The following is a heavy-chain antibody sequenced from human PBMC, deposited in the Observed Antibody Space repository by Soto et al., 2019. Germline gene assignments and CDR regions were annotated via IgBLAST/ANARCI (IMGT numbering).Heavy chain of an antibody. Sequence: GISVEATCKESRGRFNSYTISSAQQAPGQGLEWMGRIIPILGIANYAQKFQGRVTITADKSTSTAYMELSSLRSEDTAVYYCATGEPTLYYYYGMDVWGQGTTVTVSS. CDR3: ATGEPTLYYYYGMDV. V-gene: IGHV1-69*02. J-gene: IGHJ6*02. D-gene: IGHD3-10*01. CDR2: IIPILGIA. CDR1: RGRFNSYT.